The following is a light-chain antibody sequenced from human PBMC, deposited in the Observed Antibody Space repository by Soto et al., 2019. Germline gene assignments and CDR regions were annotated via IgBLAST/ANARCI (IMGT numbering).Light chain of an antibody. CDR3: SSYKYDTVIPFV. CDR1: SSDIGDYNF. CDR2: EVS. Sequence: QSVLTQPASVSLSPGQSISISCTGTSSDIGDYNFVSWYQHHPGKPPKVIIYEVSNRPSGVSHRFAGSKSGNTASLTISGLQAEDEADYYCSSYKYDTVIPFVFGSGTKVTVL. J-gene: IGLJ1*01. V-gene: IGLV2-14*01.